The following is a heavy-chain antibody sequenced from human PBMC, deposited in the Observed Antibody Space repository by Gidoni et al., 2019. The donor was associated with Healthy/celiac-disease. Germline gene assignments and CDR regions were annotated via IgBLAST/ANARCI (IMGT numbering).Heavy chain of an antibody. D-gene: IGHD3-16*02. V-gene: IGHV1-69*06. J-gene: IGHJ4*02. CDR3: ARAAGGMITLGGVIGSSLGD. CDR1: GGTFSSYA. CDR2: IIPIFGTA. Sequence: QVQLVQSGAAVKKPGSSVKVSCKASGGTFSSYAISWVRQAPGQGLEWMGGIIPIFGTANYAQKCQGRVTSTADKSTSTAYMELSSLRSEDTAVYYCARAAGGMITLGGVIGSSLGDWGQGTLVTVSS.